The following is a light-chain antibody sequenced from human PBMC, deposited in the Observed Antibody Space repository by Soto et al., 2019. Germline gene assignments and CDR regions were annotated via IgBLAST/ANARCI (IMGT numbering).Light chain of an antibody. Sequence: EIVLTQSPGTLSLSPGERATLSCRASQSVSNSYIAWYQRKPGQAPRLLIYGASSRATGIPDRFSGSGSGTDFTLTISRLELEDFAVYYCQQYGSSPWTFGQGTKVEIK. CDR2: GAS. CDR1: QSVSNSY. V-gene: IGKV3-20*01. J-gene: IGKJ1*01. CDR3: QQYGSSPWT.